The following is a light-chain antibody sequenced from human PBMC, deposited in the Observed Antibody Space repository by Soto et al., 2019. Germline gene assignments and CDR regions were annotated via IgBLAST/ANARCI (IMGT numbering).Light chain of an antibody. CDR1: QGVGST. Sequence: SRPTLSVTPGEKATLSCMASQGVGSTLAWYQQKPGQAPRLLIYDAATRATGVPARFSGSGSGTEFTLTISSLQSEDFAVYYCQQYNNWPRTFGQGTKV. CDR3: QQYNNWPRT. V-gene: IGKV3-15*01. J-gene: IGKJ1*01. CDR2: DAA.